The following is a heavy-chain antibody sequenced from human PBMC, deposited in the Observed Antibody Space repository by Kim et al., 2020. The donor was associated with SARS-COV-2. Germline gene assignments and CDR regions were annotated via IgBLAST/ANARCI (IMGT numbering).Heavy chain of an antibody. V-gene: IGHV1-69*01. D-gene: IGHD6-6*01. J-gene: IGHJ5*02. Sequence: YAQRFQGILTITADESRSTVYMQLSSLKSEDTAVYYCARGVEYSSSSWFDPWGQGTLVTVSS. CDR3: ARGVEYSSSSWFDP.